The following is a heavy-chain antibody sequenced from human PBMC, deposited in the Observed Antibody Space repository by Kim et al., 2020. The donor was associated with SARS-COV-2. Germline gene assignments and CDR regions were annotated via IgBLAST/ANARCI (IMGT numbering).Heavy chain of an antibody. CDR3: ARELSPYYDFWSGYYYDAFDI. CDR1: GFTFSSYA. CDR2: ISYDGSNK. V-gene: IGHV3-30-3*01. D-gene: IGHD3-3*01. J-gene: IGHJ3*02. Sequence: GGSLRLSCAASGFTFSSYAMHWVRQAPGKGLEWVAVISYDGSNKYYADSVKGRFTISRDNSKNTLYLQMNSLRAEDTAVYYCARELSPYYDFWSGYYYDAFDIWGQGTMVTVSS.